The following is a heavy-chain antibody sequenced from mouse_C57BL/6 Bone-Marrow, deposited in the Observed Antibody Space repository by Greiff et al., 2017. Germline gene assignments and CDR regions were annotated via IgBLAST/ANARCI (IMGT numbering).Heavy chain of an antibody. J-gene: IGHJ4*01. CDR3: ARPTNWGAMDY. V-gene: IGHV5-15*01. Sequence: EVQGVESGGGLVQPGGSLKLSCAASGFTFSDHGMAWVRQAPRKGPEWVAFISNLAYSIYYADTVTGRFTISRENAKNTLYLEMSSLRSEDTAMYYCARPTNWGAMDYWGQGTSVTVSS. CDR1: GFTFSDHG. D-gene: IGHD4-1*01. CDR2: ISNLAYSI.